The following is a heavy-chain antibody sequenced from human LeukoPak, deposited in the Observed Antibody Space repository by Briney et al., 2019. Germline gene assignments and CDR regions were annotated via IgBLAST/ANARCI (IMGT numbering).Heavy chain of an antibody. CDR1: GFTFNNAW. Sequence: GGSLRLSCVASGFTFNNAWMIWVRQAPGKGLEWVGRIKSKAGGGTTDYAAPVKGRFTISRDDSKNTLYLQMNSLKIEDTAVYYSTTGPVTDFYFDYWGQGTLVTVSS. V-gene: IGHV3-15*01. J-gene: IGHJ4*02. CDR3: TTGPVTDFYFDY. CDR2: IKSKAGGGTT. D-gene: IGHD4-17*01.